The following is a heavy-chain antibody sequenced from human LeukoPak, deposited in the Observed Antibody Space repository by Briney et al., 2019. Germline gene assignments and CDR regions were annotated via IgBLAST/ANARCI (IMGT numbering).Heavy chain of an antibody. Sequence: ASVEVSCKASGYTFTSYGISWVRQAPGQGLEWMGWISAYNGNTNYAQKLQGRVTMTTDTSTSTAYMELRSLRSDDTAVYYCARVRMYYYVSSGFSKRGPFDYWGQGTLVTVSS. CDR1: GYTFTSYG. V-gene: IGHV1-18*01. CDR2: ISAYNGNT. D-gene: IGHD3-22*01. CDR3: ARVRMYYYVSSGFSKRGPFDY. J-gene: IGHJ4*02.